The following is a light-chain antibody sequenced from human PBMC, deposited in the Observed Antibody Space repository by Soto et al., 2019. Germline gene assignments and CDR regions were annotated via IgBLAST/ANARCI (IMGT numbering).Light chain of an antibody. CDR3: AAWDVSLSGPGLV. V-gene: IGLV1-47*02. J-gene: IGLJ2*01. CDR1: SSNIGSNF. CDR2: NNY. Sequence: QSVLTQPPSASGTPGQRVTISCSGSSSNIGSNFVYWYQQLPGTAPTLLIYNNYQRPSGVPDRFSGSKSGTSASLAISGLRSDDEADYYCAAWDVSLSGPGLVFGGGTKLTVL.